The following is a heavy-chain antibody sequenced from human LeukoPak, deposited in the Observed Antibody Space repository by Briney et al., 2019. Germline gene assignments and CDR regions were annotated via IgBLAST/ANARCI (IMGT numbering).Heavy chain of an antibody. J-gene: IGHJ4*02. V-gene: IGHV3-74*01. CDR3: ARAVGATFFDY. D-gene: IGHD1-26*01. CDR2: ISSDGSSI. CDR1: GFSFSRYW. Sequence: GGSLRLSCAASGFSFSRYWMHWVRQAPGKGLVWVSRISSDGSSISYADSVKGRFTISRDNAKNTLYLQMNSLRAEDTAVYYCARAVGATFFDYWGQGTLVTVSS.